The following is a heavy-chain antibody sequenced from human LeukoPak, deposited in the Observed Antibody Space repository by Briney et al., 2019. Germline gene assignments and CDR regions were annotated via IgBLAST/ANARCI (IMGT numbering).Heavy chain of an antibody. J-gene: IGHJ6*02. CDR1: GFTFSSYS. CDR3: ARGPKAAPNYYYYYGMDV. D-gene: IGHD6-6*01. Sequence: GGSLRLSCAASGFTFSSYSMNWVRQAPGKGLEWVSVIYSGGSTYYADSVKGRFTISRDNSKNTLYLQMNSLRAEDTAVYYCARGPKAAPNYYYYYGMDVWGQGTTVTVSS. V-gene: IGHV3-66*01. CDR2: IYSGGST.